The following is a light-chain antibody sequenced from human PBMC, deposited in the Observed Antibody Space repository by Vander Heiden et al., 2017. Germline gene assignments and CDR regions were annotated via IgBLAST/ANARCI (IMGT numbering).Light chain of an antibody. CDR3: SSYTSRNTLV. Sequence: QPALTQPASVSGSPGPSITISCTGTSSDVGAYNYGSWYQQHRGKAPKLIIYDVTNRPSGVSKRFSGSKSGNPASLTTSGLQAEDEADYYCSSYTSRNTLVFGTGTKVTVL. V-gene: IGLV2-14*03. CDR1: SSDVGAYNY. CDR2: DVT. J-gene: IGLJ1*01.